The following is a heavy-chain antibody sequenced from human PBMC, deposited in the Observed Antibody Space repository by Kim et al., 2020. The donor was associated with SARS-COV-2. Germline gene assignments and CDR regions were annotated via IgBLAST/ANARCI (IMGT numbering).Heavy chain of an antibody. CDR2: IWYDGSNK. J-gene: IGHJ4*02. Sequence: GGSLRLSCAASGFTFSSYAMHWVRQAPGKGLEWVAVIWYDGSNKYYADSVKGRFTISRDNSKNTLYLQMNSLRAEDTAVYYCARASRGTMSKDYFDYWGQGTLVTVSS. V-gene: IGHV3-33*01. CDR1: GFTFSSYA. D-gene: IGHD3-10*02. CDR3: ARASRGTMSKDYFDY.